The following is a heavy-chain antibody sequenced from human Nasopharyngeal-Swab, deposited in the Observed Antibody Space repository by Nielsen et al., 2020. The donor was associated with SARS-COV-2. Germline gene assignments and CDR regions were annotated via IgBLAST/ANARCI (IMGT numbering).Heavy chain of an antibody. D-gene: IGHD3-9*01. J-gene: IGHJ6*03. V-gene: IGHV1-18*04. Sequence: ASVKVSCKASGYTFTSYGISWVRQAPGQGLEWVGWISGYNGKTNYAQKLQGRVTMTTDTSTSTAYMELTSLRSDDTAVYYCARGTTYYDILTGRYYYYHMDVWGKGTTVTVSS. CDR3: ARGTTYYDILTGRYYYYHMDV. CDR2: ISGYNGKT. CDR1: GYTFTSYG.